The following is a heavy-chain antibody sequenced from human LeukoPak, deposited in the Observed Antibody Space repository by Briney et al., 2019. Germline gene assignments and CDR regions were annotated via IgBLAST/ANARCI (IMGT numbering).Heavy chain of an antibody. D-gene: IGHD4-23*01. J-gene: IGHJ4*02. CDR3: ARAVVTPPRILDY. CDR2: ISNGGSKK. CDR1: GFTFSSYG. Sequence: GGSLRLSCAASGFTFSSYGMHWVRQAPGKGLDWVAVISNGGSKKYYADSVKGRFTISRDNSKNTLYLQMNSLRAEDTAVYYCARAVVTPPRILDYWGQGTLVTVSS. V-gene: IGHV3-30*03.